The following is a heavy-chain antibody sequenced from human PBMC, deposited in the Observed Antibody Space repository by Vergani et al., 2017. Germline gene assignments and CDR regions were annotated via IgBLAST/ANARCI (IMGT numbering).Heavy chain of an antibody. D-gene: IGHD3-22*01. Sequence: EVQLLESGGGLVQPGGSLRLSCAASGFTFSSYAMNWVRQVPGKGLEWVSGVSGSGGSTDYADSVKGRFTISGDNSKNTLYLQMNSLRAEDTAVYYCARGLGSSVKGPFDYWGRGTLVTVSS. J-gene: IGHJ4*02. CDR2: VSGSGGST. CDR3: ARGLGSSVKGPFDY. V-gene: IGHV3-23*01. CDR1: GFTFSSYA.